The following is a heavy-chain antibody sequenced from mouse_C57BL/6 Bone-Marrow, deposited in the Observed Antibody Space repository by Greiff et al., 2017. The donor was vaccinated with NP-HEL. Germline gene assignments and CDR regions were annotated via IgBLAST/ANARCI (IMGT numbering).Heavy chain of an antibody. J-gene: IGHJ3*01. CDR3: TTGIYSNYEFAY. D-gene: IGHD2-5*01. CDR2: IDPEDGDT. Sequence: EVKLQESGAELVRPGASVKLSCTASGFNIKDYYMHWVKQRPEQGLEWIGRIDPEDGDTEYAPKFQGKATMTADTSSNTAYLQLSSLTSEDTAVYYCTTGIYSNYEFAYWGQGTLVTVSA. CDR1: GFNIKDYY. V-gene: IGHV14-1*01.